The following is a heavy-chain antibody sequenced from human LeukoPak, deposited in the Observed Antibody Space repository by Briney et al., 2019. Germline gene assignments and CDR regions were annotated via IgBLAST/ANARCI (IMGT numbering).Heavy chain of an antibody. CDR2: INPNSGGT. J-gene: IGHJ4*02. CDR3: ARAPYDRPYYFDY. Sequence: GASVKVSCKASGYTFTGYYMHWVRQAPGQGLEWMGWINPNSGGTNYAQKFQGRVTMTRDTSTSTAYMELSRLRSDDTAVYYCARAPYDRPYYFDYWGQGNLVTVSS. CDR1: GYTFTGYY. D-gene: IGHD2-8*01. V-gene: IGHV1-2*02.